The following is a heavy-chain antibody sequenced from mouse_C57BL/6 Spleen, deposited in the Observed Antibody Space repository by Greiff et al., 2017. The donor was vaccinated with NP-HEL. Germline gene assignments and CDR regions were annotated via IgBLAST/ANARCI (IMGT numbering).Heavy chain of an antibody. CDR3: ARRDEGSLYYYAMDY. V-gene: IGHV1-39*01. Sequence: EVQLQQSGPELVKPGASVKIPCKASGYSFTDYNMNWVKQSNGKSLEWIGVINPNYGTTSYNQKFKGKATLTVDQSSSTAYMQLNSLTSEDSAVYYCARRDEGSLYYYAMDYWGQGTSVTVSS. CDR1: GYSFTDYN. CDR2: INPNYGTT. J-gene: IGHJ4*01.